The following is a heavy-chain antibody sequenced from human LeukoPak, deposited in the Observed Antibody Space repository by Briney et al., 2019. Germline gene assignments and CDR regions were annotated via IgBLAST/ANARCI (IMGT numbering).Heavy chain of an antibody. V-gene: IGHV4-34*01. J-gene: IGHJ4*02. CDR3: ASGYYDSSGSVDY. CDR2: IHHSGST. D-gene: IGHD3-22*01. CDR1: GASFSGYY. Sequence: MPSETLSLTCAVYGASFSGYYCSWIRQPPGKGLEWIGEIHHSGSTNYNPSLKSRVTISEDTSKNQFSLKLSSVTAADTAVYYCASGYYDSSGSVDYWGQGTLVTVSS.